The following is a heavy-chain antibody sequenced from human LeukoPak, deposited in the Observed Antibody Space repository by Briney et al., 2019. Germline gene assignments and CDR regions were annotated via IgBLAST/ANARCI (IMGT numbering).Heavy chain of an antibody. V-gene: IGHV4-59*01. CDR2: IYYSGST. Sequence: SETLSLTCTVSGGSISSYYWSWIRQPPGKGLEWIGYIYYSGSTNYNPSLKSRVTISVDTSKNQFSLKLSSVTAADTAVYYCARVVPAGPFDYWGQGTLVTVSS. J-gene: IGHJ4*02. CDR3: ARVVPAGPFDY. D-gene: IGHD2-2*01. CDR1: GGSISSYY.